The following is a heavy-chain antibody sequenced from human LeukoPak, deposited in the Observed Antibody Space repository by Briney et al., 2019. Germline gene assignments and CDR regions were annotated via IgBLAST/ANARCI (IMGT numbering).Heavy chain of an antibody. J-gene: IGHJ4*02. D-gene: IGHD3-3*01. CDR2: INHSGST. Sequence: SETLSLTCAAYGGSFSGYYWSWIRQPPGKGLEWIGEINHSGSTNYNPSPKSRVTISVDTSKNQFSLKLSSVTAADTAVYYCAREVSPDFWSGYTTTSVEYYFDYWGQGTLVTVSS. CDR3: AREVSPDFWSGYTTTSVEYYFDY. V-gene: IGHV4-34*01. CDR1: GGSFSGYY.